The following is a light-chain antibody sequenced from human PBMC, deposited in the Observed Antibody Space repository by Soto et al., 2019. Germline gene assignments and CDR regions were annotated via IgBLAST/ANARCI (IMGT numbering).Light chain of an antibody. J-gene: IGKJ4*01. CDR3: QQYGSSPQGLT. V-gene: IGKV3-20*01. CDR2: GAS. CDR1: QSVSSSY. Sequence: EIVLTQSPGTLSLSPGERATLSCRASQSVSSSYLAWYQQKPGQAPRLLIYGASSRATGIPDRFSGSGSGTDFTLTISRREPEDFAVYSCQQYGSSPQGLTFGGGTKVEIK.